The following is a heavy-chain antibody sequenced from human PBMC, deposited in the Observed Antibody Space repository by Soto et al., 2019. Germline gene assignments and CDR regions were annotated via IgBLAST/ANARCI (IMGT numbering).Heavy chain of an antibody. D-gene: IGHD3-10*01. CDR2: ISSSSYI. CDR3: ARDITDYGSGSYRYYYYYGMDV. CDR1: GFTFSSYS. J-gene: IGHJ6*02. Sequence: GGSLRLSCAASGFTFSSYSMNWVRQAPGKGLEWVSSISSSSYIYYADSVKGRFTISRDNAKNSLYLQMNSLRAEDTAVYYCARDITDYGSGSYRYYYYYGMDVWGQGTTVTVSS. V-gene: IGHV3-21*01.